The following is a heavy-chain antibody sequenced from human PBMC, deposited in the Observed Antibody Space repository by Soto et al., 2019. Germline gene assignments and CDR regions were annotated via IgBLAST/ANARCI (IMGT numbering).Heavy chain of an antibody. V-gene: IGHV4-31*03. D-gene: IGHD3-9*01. CDR1: GGSISSGGYY. CDR2: IYYSGST. J-gene: IGHJ3*02. CDR3: ARDGPLLRYFDWRDAFDI. Sequence: SETLSLTCTVSGGSISSGGYYWSWIRQHPGKGQEWIGYIYYSGSTYYNPSLKSRVTISVDTSKNQFSLKLSSVTAADTAVYYCARDGPLLRYFDWRDAFDIWGQGTMVTVSS.